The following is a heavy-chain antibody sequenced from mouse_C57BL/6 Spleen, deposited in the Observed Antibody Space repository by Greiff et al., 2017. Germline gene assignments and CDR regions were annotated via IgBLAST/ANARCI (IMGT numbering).Heavy chain of an antibody. Sequence: VQLQQSGPELVKPGASVKISCKASGYSFTDYNMNWVKQSHGKSLEWIGVINPNYGTTNYNQKFKGKATLTVDQSSSTAYMQLNSLTSEDSAVYYCARWNYSNYVRAMEDWGQGTPVTVSS. J-gene: IGHJ4*01. CDR3: ARWNYSNYVRAMED. D-gene: IGHD2-5*01. V-gene: IGHV1-39*01. CDR1: GYSFTDYN. CDR2: INPNYGTT.